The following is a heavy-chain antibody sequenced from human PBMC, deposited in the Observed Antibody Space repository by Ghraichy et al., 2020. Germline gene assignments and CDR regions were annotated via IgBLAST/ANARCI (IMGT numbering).Heavy chain of an antibody. V-gene: IGHV3-74*01. CDR1: GFTFSSYW. CDR3: ARAPYYDFWSGYLFDY. D-gene: IGHD3-3*01. CDR2: INSDGSST. Sequence: GGSLRLSCAASGFTFSSYWMHWVRQAPGKGLVWVSRINSDGSSTSYADSVKGRFTISRDNAKNTLYLQMNSLRAEDTAVYYCARAPYYDFWSGYLFDYWGQGTLVTVSS. J-gene: IGHJ4*02.